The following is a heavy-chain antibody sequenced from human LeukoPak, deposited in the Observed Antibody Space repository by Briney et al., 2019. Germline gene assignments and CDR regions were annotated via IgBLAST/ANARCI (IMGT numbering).Heavy chain of an antibody. CDR1: GGTFSSYA. V-gene: IGHV1-69*13. CDR3: ARTSSGWYDAWDY. CDR2: IIPIFGTA. J-gene: IGHJ4*02. D-gene: IGHD6-19*01. Sequence: SVKVSCKASGGTFSSYAISWVRQAPGQGLEWMGGIIPIFGTANYAQKFQGRVTITADESTSTAYMELSSLRSEDTAVYHCARTSSGWYDAWDYWGQGTLVTVSS.